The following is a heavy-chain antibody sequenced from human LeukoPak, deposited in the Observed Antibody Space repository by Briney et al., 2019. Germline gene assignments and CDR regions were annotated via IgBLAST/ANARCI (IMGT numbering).Heavy chain of an antibody. V-gene: IGHV4-4*07. D-gene: IGHD3-10*01. CDR2: VCATGHR. Sequence: SETLPLTCTVAGGSLSTFYWSWVRQPAGKRLEWIGRVCATGHRNQNPSLQSRVTMSMDTSKNQFSLTLRSVTAADTALYYCARGGAYYSGSGSRYWYFDVWGPGTLVTISS. CDR1: GGSLSTFY. J-gene: IGHJ2*01. CDR3: ARGGAYYSGSGSRYWYFDV.